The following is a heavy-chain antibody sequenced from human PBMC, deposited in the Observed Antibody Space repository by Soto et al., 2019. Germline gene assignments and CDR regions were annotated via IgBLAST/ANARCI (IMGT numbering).Heavy chain of an antibody. V-gene: IGHV1-69*06. Sequence: GASVKVSCKTSGFIFNVYGIHWVRQAPGQGLEWVGGLIPIYDAPYYAQKFQGRVTISADKSTTTVHLELSSLQSDDTAVYFCAGGGDPPLHHYGLGVWGKGPTSPVP. D-gene: IGHD3-16*01. CDR1: GFIFNVYG. J-gene: IGHJ6*04. CDR2: LIPIYDAP. CDR3: AGGGDPPLHHYGLGV.